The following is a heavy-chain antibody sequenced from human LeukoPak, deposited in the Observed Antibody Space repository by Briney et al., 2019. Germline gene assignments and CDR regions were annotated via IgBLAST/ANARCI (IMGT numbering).Heavy chain of an antibody. CDR2: IKADGTVK. D-gene: IGHD2-21*01. J-gene: IGHJ3*02. Sequence: GGSLRLSCEASGFSFSTFWMTWVRQAPGKGLEWVANIKADGTVKHSLDSMEGRFTISRDNARSSLYLQMNSLRAEDTAVYYCLRDSNYYENSGGRNVYYDALDIWGHGTMVTVSS. V-gene: IGHV3-7*01. CDR1: GFSFSTFW. CDR3: LRDSNYYENSGGRNVYYDALDI.